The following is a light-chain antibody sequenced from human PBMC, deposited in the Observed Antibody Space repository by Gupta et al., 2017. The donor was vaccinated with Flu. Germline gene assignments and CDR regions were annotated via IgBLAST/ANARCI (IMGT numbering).Light chain of an antibody. J-gene: IGKJ2*01. CDR3: QQTYSPPQYT. Sequence: DTVSIACRASQSIGISLCWDQQKPGKAPQPMIYAAYTLHPEVPARFSCSGCGTEFALTITGLRPEDYAGYHYQQTYSPPQYTFGQGTNLEIK. CDR1: QSIGIS. V-gene: IGKV1-39*01. CDR2: AAY.